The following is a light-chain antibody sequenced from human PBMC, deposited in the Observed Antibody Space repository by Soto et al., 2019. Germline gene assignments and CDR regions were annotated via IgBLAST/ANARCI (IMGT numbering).Light chain of an antibody. CDR1: SSNIGSNS. CDR3: AAWDDSLNGREV. CDR2: SNN. V-gene: IGLV1-44*01. J-gene: IGLJ1*01. Sequence: QSVLTQPPSASGTPGQRVTISCSGSSSNIGSNSVNWYQQLPGAAPKLLIYSNNQRPSGVPDRFSGSKSGTSASLAISGLQSGDEADYYCAAWDDSLNGREVFGTGTKVTVL.